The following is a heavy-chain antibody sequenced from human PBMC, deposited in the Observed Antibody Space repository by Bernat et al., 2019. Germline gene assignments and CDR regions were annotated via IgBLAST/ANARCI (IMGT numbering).Heavy chain of an antibody. CDR3: ARQDDFWSGFVV. J-gene: IGHJ5*02. V-gene: IGHV3-66*04. Sequence: VQLVESGGGLVKPGGSLRLSCAASGFTVSSNYMSWVRQAPGKGLEWVSTIYSDGSTYYADSVKGRFVSSRDNSKNTLFLHMSRLRADDMALYYCARQDDFWSGFVVWGQGTLVTVSS. D-gene: IGHD3-3*01. CDR1: GFTVSSNY. CDR2: IYSDGST.